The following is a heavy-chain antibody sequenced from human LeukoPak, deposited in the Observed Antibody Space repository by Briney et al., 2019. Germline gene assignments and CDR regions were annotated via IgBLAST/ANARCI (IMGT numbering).Heavy chain of an antibody. CDR1: GGTFSSYT. V-gene: IGHV1-69*04. D-gene: IGHD2-15*01. J-gene: IGHJ6*02. CDR3: ARDGVVVVSPTIYYYYYGMDV. Sequence: GASVKVSCKASGGTFSSYTISWVRQATGQGLEWMGRIIPILDITNYAQKFQGRVTITADKSTSTAYMELSSLRSEDTAVYYCARDGVVVVSPTIYYYYYGMDVWGQGTTVTVSS. CDR2: IIPILDIT.